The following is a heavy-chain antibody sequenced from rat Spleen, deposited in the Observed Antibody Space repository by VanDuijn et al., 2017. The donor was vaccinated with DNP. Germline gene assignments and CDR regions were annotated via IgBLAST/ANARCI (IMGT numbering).Heavy chain of an antibody. CDR2: ISYEGGST. J-gene: IGHJ1*01. V-gene: IGHV5-22*01. CDR3: ARQDYYDGSYYPYWYFDF. Sequence: EVQLVESGGGLVQPGRSLKLSCAASVFTFSDYYMAWVRQAPTKGLDWVAYISYEGGSTYYGDSVKGRFTISRDNAKSTLYLQMNSLRSEDMSTYYCARQDYYDGSYYPYWYFDFWGPGTMVTVSS. D-gene: IGHD1-12*02. CDR1: VFTFSDYY.